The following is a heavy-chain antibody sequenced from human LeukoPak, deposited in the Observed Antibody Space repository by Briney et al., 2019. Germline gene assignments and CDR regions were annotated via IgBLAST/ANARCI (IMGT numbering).Heavy chain of an antibody. CDR2: INHSGST. CDR3: ARHRIAAAGTVDY. V-gene: IGHV4-34*01. CDR1: GFTFSSYA. D-gene: IGHD6-13*01. Sequence: GSLRLSCAASGFTFSSYAMSWVRQAPGKGLEWIGEINHSGSTNYNPSLKSRVTISVDTSKNQFSLKLSSVTAADTAVYYCARHRIAAAGTVDYWGQGTLVTVSS. J-gene: IGHJ4*02.